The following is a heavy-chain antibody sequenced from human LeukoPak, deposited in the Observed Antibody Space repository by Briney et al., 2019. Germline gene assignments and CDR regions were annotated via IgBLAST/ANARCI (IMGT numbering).Heavy chain of an antibody. CDR3: ASGLPSSGWYPLNTFDY. CDR2: IIPIFGTA. V-gene: IGHV1-69*05. J-gene: IGHJ4*02. Sequence: SVKVSCKASGGTFSSYAISWVRQAPGQGLEWMGGIIPIFGTANYAQKFQGRVTITTDESTSTAYMELSSLRSEVTAVYYCASGLPSSGWYPLNTFDYWGQGTLVTVSS. CDR1: GGTFSSYA. D-gene: IGHD6-19*01.